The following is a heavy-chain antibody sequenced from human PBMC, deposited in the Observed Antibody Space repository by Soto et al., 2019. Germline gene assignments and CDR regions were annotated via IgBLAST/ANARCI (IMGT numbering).Heavy chain of an antibody. CDR1: GGSISGSYYY. Sequence: PSETLSLTCAVSGGSISGSYYYWGWLRQSPGRGPEWIGSVFYTGFTSYNPSLESRVSVSVDTSKNQFSLKVSAVTAADTAVYYRDPYKPGSNWNYFDNWGQGALVTVSS. J-gene: IGHJ4*02. V-gene: IGHV4-39*01. CDR2: VFYTGFT. D-gene: IGHD1-20*01. CDR3: DPYKPGSNWNYFDN.